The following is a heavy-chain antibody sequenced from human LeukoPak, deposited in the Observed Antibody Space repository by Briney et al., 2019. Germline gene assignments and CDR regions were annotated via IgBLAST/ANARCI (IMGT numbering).Heavy chain of an antibody. CDR1: GFTFSSYG. CDR2: IWSDGSDK. CDR3: ARVYNTNYAYFDY. J-gene: IGHJ4*02. V-gene: IGHV3-33*08. D-gene: IGHD5-24*01. Sequence: GGSLRLSCVASGFTFSSYGMHWVRQAPGKGLEWVAVIWSDGSDKYYADSVKGRFTLSRDNSKNTLYLQMNSLRAEDTAVYYCARVYNTNYAYFDYWGQGTLVTVSS.